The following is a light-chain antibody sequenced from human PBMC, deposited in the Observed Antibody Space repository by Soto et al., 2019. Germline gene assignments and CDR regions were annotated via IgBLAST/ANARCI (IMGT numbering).Light chain of an antibody. CDR2: YDN. V-gene: IGLV1-51*01. CDR3: GSWDSRLXAYV. CDR1: SSNIWGNS. Sequence: QSLLTQPPSVSAAPVQKVTISCSGSSSNIWGNSVSWYQQLPVTAPKLLIYYDNKRPSGIPDRFSGSKSGTSATLGITGLQNGDEDDYYCGSWDSRLXAYVVGTGTKVXV. J-gene: IGLJ1*01.